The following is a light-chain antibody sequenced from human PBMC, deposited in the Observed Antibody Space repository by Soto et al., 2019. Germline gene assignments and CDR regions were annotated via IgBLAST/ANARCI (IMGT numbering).Light chain of an antibody. Sequence: QAVVTQSPSASASLGASAKLTCPLSVGYSTYAIAWHQQQSEKGPRFLMKINYDGTHSKGDGFFDRFSGSSSGAERHLTISSLQSEDEADYYCQSLGTGIQVFGGGTKLTVL. V-gene: IGLV4-69*01. CDR2: INYDGTH. CDR3: QSLGTGIQV. CDR1: VGYSTYA. J-gene: IGLJ3*02.